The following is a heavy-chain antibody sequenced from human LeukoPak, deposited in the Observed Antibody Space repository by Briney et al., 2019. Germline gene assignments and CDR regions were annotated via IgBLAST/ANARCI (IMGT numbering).Heavy chain of an antibody. CDR2: IIPIFGTA. V-gene: IGHV1-69*05. D-gene: IGHD3-22*01. CDR3: ARDPNYYDSSGYYFDY. Sequence: SVKVSCKASGGTFSSYAISWVRQAPGQGLEWMGGIIPIFGTANYAQKFQGRVTITTDESTSTAYMELSSLRSEDTAVYYCARDPNYYDSSGYYFDYWGQGTLVTASS. J-gene: IGHJ4*02. CDR1: GGTFSSYA.